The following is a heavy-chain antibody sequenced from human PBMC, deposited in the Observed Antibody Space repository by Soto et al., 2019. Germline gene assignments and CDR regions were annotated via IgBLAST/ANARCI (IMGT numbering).Heavy chain of an antibody. CDR2: ISSSSSTI. D-gene: IGHD6-19*01. Sequence: GSLRLSCAASGFTFSTYSMNWVRQAPGKGLEWVSYISSSSSTIYYADSVKGRFTISRDNSKNTLYLQMNSLRAEDTAVYYCARGGHSSCMDVWGQGTTVTVSS. CDR1: GFTFSTYS. CDR3: ARGGHSSCMDV. V-gene: IGHV3-48*01. J-gene: IGHJ6*02.